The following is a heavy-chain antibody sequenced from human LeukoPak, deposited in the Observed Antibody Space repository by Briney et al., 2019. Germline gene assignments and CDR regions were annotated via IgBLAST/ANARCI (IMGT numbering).Heavy chain of an antibody. CDR2: INHSGST. J-gene: IGHJ4*02. D-gene: IGHD6-19*01. CDR3: ARGIAVAGVPYYFDY. Sequence: SETLSLTCAVYGGSFSGYYWSWIRQPPGKGLEWIGEINHSGSTNYNPSLKSRVTISVDMSKNQFSLKLSSVTAADTAVYYCARGIAVAGVPYYFDYWGQGTLVTVSS. CDR1: GGSFSGYY. V-gene: IGHV4-34*01.